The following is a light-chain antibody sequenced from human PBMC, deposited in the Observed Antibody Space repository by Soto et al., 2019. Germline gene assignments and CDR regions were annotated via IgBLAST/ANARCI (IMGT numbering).Light chain of an antibody. CDR2: VAS. CDR3: QQSYRIPYT. CDR1: QSISVY. Sequence: DIQMTQSPSSLSVSIGDRITITCRSSQSISVYLNWYQKKPGTPPKLLIYVASNLQSGVPSRFIGSGSGTDFTLTISSLQPEDFASYYCQQSYRIPYTFGQGTKLEI. V-gene: IGKV1-39*01. J-gene: IGKJ2*01.